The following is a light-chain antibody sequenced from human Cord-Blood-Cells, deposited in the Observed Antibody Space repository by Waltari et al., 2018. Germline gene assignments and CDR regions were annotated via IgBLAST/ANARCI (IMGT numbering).Light chain of an antibody. CDR1: SSDVGGYNY. CDR3: SSYTSSSTLVV. Sequence: QSALTQPASVSGSPGQSITISCTGTSSDVGGYNYVSWYQQPPGKAPKRMIYDVSNRPSGVSNRFSGSEAGNTASLTISGLQAEDEADYYCSSYTSSSTLVVFGGGTTLTVL. J-gene: IGLJ2*01. V-gene: IGLV2-14*01. CDR2: DVS.